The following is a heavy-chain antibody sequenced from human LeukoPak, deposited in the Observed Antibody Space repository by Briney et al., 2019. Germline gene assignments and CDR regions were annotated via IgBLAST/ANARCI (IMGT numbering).Heavy chain of an antibody. D-gene: IGHD3-10*01. Sequence: PGGSLRLSCAASGFTFSSYSMNWVRQAPGKGLEWVSSISSSSSYIYYADSVKGRFTISRDNAKNSLYLQMNSLRAEDTAVYYCAKAMVRGVPYYMDVWGKGTTVTVSS. CDR1: GFTFSSYS. CDR3: AKAMVRGVPYYMDV. J-gene: IGHJ6*03. CDR2: ISSSSSYI. V-gene: IGHV3-21*01.